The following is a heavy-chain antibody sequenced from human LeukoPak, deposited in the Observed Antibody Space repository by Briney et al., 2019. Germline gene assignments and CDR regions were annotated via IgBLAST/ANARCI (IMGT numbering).Heavy chain of an antibody. CDR3: ASAASYSTTYGMDV. CDR2: ISSSSSTI. D-gene: IGHD4-4*01. CDR1: GFTFSSYS. V-gene: IGHV3-48*02. Sequence: GSLRLSCAASGFTFSSYSMNWVRQAPGKGLEWVSYISSSSSTIYYADSVKGRFTISRDNAKNSLYLQMNSLRDEDTAVYYCASAASYSTTYGMDVWGQGTTVTVSS. J-gene: IGHJ6*02.